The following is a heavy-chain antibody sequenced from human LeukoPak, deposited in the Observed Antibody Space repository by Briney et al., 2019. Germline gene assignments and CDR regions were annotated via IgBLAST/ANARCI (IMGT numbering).Heavy chain of an antibody. D-gene: IGHD3-10*01. CDR2: ISGSGTI. J-gene: IGHJ5*02. CDR3: ARDSGTTGEVKFDP. V-gene: IGHV4-4*07. CDR1: GGSINSY. Sequence: SETLSLTCTVSGGSINSYWSWIRQPAGKGLEWIGRISGSGTITYNPALQSRLSISIDASKNQFSLKLMSVTAADAAVYYCARDSGTTGEVKFDPWGQGTLVTVSS.